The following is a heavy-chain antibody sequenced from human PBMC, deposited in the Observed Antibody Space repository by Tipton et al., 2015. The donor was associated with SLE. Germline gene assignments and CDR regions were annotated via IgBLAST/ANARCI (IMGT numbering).Heavy chain of an antibody. CDR1: GGSFSGYY. CDR3: ARARTTVVNLDY. J-gene: IGHJ4*02. V-gene: IGHV4-34*01. CDR2: INHSGST. Sequence: TLSLTCAVYGGSFSGYYWSWIRQPPGKGLEWIGEINHSGSTNYNPSLKSRVTISVDTSKNQFSLKLSSVTAADTAVYYCARARTTVVNLDYWGQGTLVTVSS. D-gene: IGHD4-23*01.